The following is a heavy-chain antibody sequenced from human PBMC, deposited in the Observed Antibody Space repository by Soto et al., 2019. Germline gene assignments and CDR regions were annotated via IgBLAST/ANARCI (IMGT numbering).Heavy chain of an antibody. Sequence: QLQLQESGSGLVKPSQTLSLTCAVSGGSISSGGYSWSWIRQPPGKGLEWIGYIYHSGSTYYNPSLKSRVTISVDGSKNQFSLKLSSVTAADTAVYYCARDGSGSYYYYFDYWGQGTLVTVSS. CDR3: ARDGSGSYYYYFDY. J-gene: IGHJ4*02. CDR2: IYHSGST. D-gene: IGHD3-10*01. CDR1: GGSISSGGYS. V-gene: IGHV4-30-2*01.